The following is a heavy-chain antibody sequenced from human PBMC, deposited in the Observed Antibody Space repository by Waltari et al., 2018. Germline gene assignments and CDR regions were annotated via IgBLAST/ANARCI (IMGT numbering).Heavy chain of an antibody. J-gene: IGHJ3*02. CDR1: GGTFSSYA. Sequence: QVQLVQSGAEVKKPGSSVKVSCKASGGTFSSYAISWVRQAPGQGLEWMGGILPIFGSANDAQNVQGRCTSTTDESTSTAYMELSSLRSEDTAVYYCAIDPDGPGYCSGGSCFNAFDIWGQGTMVTVSS. V-gene: IGHV1-69*05. CDR3: AIDPDGPGYCSGGSCFNAFDI. D-gene: IGHD2-15*01. CDR2: ILPIFGSA.